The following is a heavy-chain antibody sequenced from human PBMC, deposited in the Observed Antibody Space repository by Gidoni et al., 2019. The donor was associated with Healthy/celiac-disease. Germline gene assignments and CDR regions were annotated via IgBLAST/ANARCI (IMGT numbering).Heavy chain of an antibody. Sequence: GGGLVQPGGSLRLSSAASRFTLSSYWMRCVRQAPGKGLAWVANIKQDGSEKYYVDSVKGRFTISRDNAKNSLYLQMNSLRAEDTAVYYCARIDMGVVYAIGKSSSRYYYGMDVWGQGTTVTVSS. J-gene: IGHJ6*02. CDR3: ARIDMGVVYAIGKSSSRYYYGMDV. V-gene: IGHV3-7*01. D-gene: IGHD2-8*02. CDR1: RFTLSSYW. CDR2: IKQDGSEK.